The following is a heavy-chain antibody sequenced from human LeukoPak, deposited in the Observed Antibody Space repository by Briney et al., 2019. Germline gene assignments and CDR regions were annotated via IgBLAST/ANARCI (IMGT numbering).Heavy chain of an antibody. CDR2: INHSGST. D-gene: IGHD6-13*01. CDR3: ARVPSHSLARRDY. V-gene: IGHV4-34*01. Sequence: PWETLSLTCAVYGGPFSGYYWSWIRRPPGKGLEWFGEINHSGSTNYNPSLKSRVTISVDTSKNQFSLKLSSVTAADTAVYYCARVPSHSLARRDYWGQGTLVTVSS. J-gene: IGHJ4*02. CDR1: GGPFSGYY.